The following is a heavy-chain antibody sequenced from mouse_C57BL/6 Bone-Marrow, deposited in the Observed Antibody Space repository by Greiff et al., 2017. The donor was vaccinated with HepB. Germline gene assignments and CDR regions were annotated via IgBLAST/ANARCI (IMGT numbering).Heavy chain of an antibody. V-gene: IGHV1-15*01. J-gene: IGHJ3*01. CDR1: GYTFTDYE. CDR2: IDPETGGT. CDR3: TRGGYYRFAY. Sequence: QVQLQQSGAELVRPGASVTLSCKASGYTFTDYEMDWVKQTPVHGLEWIGAIDPETGGTAYNQKFKGKAILTADKSSSTAYMELRSLTSEDSAVYYCTRGGYYRFAYWGQGTLVTVSA. D-gene: IGHD2-3*01.